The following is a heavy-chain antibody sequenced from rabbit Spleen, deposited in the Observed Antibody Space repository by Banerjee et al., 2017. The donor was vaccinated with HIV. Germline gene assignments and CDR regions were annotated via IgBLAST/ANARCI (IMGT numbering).Heavy chain of an antibody. Sequence: QEQLVESGGGLVQPEGSLTLTCTASGFSFSNNYYMCWVRQAPGKGLEWIACIYAGSSGSIYCANWAKGRFTISKTSSTTVTLRMTSLTAADTATYFCARNLENYAGSSYLDLWGQGTLVTVS. CDR2: IYAGSSGSI. D-gene: IGHD8-1*01. CDR1: GFSFSNNYY. J-gene: IGHJ4*01. CDR3: ARNLENYAGSSYLDL. V-gene: IGHV1S45*01.